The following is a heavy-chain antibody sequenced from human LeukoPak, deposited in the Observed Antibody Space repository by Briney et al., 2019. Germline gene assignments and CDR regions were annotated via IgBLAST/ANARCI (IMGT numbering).Heavy chain of an antibody. CDR1: VFSFNSYA. J-gene: IGHJ4*02. CDR2: IQGDGSNK. V-gene: IGHV3-30*02. CDR3: ASRPNNTWRGPFDY. Sequence: GGSLRLSCVASVFSFNSYAMHWVRQAPGKGLEWVTFIQGDGSNKYYADSVKGRFTISRDNSKNTLHLQMNSLRTEDTAVYYCASRPNNTWRGPFDYWGQGTLVTV. D-gene: IGHD1/OR15-1a*01.